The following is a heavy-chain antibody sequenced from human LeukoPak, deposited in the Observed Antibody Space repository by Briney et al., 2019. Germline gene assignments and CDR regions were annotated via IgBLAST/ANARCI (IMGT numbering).Heavy chain of an antibody. CDR1: GFSFSSYA. J-gene: IGHJ5*02. Sequence: GWYLSLSCVSSGFSFSSYAMNWVRPAEGQGVEWVAGISGIGVSTYYVDSVKGRFTISRDNSKNTLYLQMNSLRAEDPAVYYCAKGPRKHDLVWFDGGSQATLVTAPS. CDR3: AKGPRKHDLVWFDG. D-gene: IGHD6-13*01. V-gene: IGHV3-23*01. CDR2: ISGIGVST.